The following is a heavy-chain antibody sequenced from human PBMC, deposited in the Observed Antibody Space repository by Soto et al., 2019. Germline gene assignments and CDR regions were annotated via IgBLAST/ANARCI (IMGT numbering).Heavy chain of an antibody. CDR3: ATGTAAPAH. Sequence: PGGSLRLSYAASGFTFSNFDMSWVRQAPGKGLEWVSGISTSGGTTYYADSVKGRFTSSRDNSKNTLYLQMTSLRAEDTAVYYCATGTAAPAHWGQGTLVTVSS. CDR1: GFTFSNFD. CDR2: ISTSGGTT. V-gene: IGHV3-23*01. J-gene: IGHJ4*02. D-gene: IGHD6-13*01.